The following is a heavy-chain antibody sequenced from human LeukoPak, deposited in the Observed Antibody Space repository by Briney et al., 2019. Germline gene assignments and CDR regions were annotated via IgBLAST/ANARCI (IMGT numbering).Heavy chain of an antibody. CDR1: GGSISSSSYY. CDR3: ARRYCSGGSCPFDY. J-gene: IGHJ4*02. CDR2: IYYSGST. D-gene: IGHD2-15*01. V-gene: IGHV4-39*01. Sequence: MTSETPSLTCTVSGGSISSSSYYWGWIRQPPGKGLEWIGSIYYSGSTYYNPSLKSRVTISVDTSKNQFSLKLSSVTAADTAVYYCARRYCSGGSCPFDYWGQGTLVTVSS.